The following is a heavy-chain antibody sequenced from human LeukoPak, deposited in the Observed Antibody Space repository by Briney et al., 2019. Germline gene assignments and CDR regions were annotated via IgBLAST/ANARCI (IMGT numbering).Heavy chain of an antibody. J-gene: IGHJ4*02. Sequence: GGSLRLSCAASGFIFSNYDMYWVRQAPGKGPEWVAVMSRDVNHKYYADSVKGRFTISRDNSKNTLYLQMNSLRPEDTAVYYCARDGPYYDVLTGYPPFDYWGQGTLVTVSS. CDR3: ARDGPYYDVLTGYPPFDY. V-gene: IGHV3-30*03. CDR1: GFIFSNYD. D-gene: IGHD3-9*01. CDR2: MSRDVNHK.